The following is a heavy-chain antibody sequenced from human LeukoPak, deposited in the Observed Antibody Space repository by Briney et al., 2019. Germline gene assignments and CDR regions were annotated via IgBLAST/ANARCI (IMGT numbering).Heavy chain of an antibody. D-gene: IGHD2-15*01. J-gene: IGHJ4*02. Sequence: GGSLRLSCAASGFTFSDYYMSWIRQAPGKGLEWVSAISGSGGSTYYADSVRGRFTISRDNSKNTLYLQMNSLRAEDTAVYYCAKDVGYCSGGSCYYFDYWGQGTLVTVSS. CDR1: GFTFSDYY. V-gene: IGHV3-23*01. CDR3: AKDVGYCSGGSCYYFDY. CDR2: ISGSGGST.